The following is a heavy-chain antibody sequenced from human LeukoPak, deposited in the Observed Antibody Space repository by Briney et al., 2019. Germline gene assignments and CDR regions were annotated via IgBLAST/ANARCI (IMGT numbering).Heavy chain of an antibody. CDR1: GGTFSSYA. J-gene: IGHJ4*02. CDR3: ASGDQYYYDSSGYYYY. Sequence: GSSVKVSCKASGGTFSSYAISWVRQAPGQELEWMGGIIPIFGTANYAQKFQGRVTITTDESTSTAYMELSSLRSEDTAVYYCASGDQYYYDSSGYYYYWGQGTLVTVSS. V-gene: IGHV1-69*05. D-gene: IGHD3-22*01. CDR2: IIPIFGTA.